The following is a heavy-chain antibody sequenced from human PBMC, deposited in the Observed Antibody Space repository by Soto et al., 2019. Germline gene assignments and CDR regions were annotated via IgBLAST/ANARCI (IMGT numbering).Heavy chain of an antibody. Sequence: SETLSLTCAVYGGSFSGYYWSWIRQPPGKGLEWIGEINHSGSTNYNPSLKSRVTISVDTSKNQFSLKLSSVTAADTAVYYCASRDIVVVPAAEGGWFEPWGQGTLVTVSS. CDR3: ASRDIVVVPAAEGGWFEP. V-gene: IGHV4-34*01. J-gene: IGHJ5*02. D-gene: IGHD2-2*01. CDR1: GGSFSGYY. CDR2: INHSGST.